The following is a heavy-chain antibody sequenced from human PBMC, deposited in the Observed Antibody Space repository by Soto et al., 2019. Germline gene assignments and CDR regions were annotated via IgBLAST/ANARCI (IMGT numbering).Heavy chain of an antibody. CDR2: IVPIFNTS. D-gene: IGHD5-12*01. V-gene: IGHV1-69*01. J-gene: IGHJ4*02. Sequence: QVQLVQSGAVVKKPGSSVKVSCKASGGTFNTYPITWVRQAPGQGLEWVGVIVPIFNTSTYARKFRGRVTITADESTTTAFMELSSLRSDDTAVYYCVRSWLQSYYFDYWGQGTLVTVSS. CDR1: GGTFNTYP. CDR3: VRSWLQSYYFDY.